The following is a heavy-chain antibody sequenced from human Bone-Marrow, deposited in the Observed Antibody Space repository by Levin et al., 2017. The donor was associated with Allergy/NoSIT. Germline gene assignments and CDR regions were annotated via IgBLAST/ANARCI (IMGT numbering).Heavy chain of an antibody. D-gene: IGHD3-10*01. CDR3: VRVSTGVIITYYYYCMDV. CDR2: INHGGRT. CDR1: GGSFSGYY. Sequence: PSETLSLTCAVYGGSFSGYYWTWIRQAPGKGLEWIGEINHGGRTNYSPSLKSRVTISQDTSKNQFSLKGRSVTAADTAVYYCVRVSTGVIITYYYYCMDVWGKGTAITVSS. V-gene: IGHV4-34*01. J-gene: IGHJ6*03.